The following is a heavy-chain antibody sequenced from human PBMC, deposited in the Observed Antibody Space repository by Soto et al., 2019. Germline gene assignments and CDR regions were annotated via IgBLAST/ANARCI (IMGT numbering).Heavy chain of an antibody. CDR2: IYYSGST. CDR3: ARHHWKRAYSSSWPFEY. V-gene: IGHV4-39*01. CDR1: GDSISSRSDY. Sequence: HSWTLYLTCTLSGDSISSRSDYGCWIRQPPGKGLEWIGSIYYSGSTYYNPSLKSRVTISVDTSKNQFSLNLSSVTAADTAVYYCARHHWKRAYSSSWPFEYWGKGTLVTVSS. D-gene: IGHD6-13*01. J-gene: IGHJ4*02.